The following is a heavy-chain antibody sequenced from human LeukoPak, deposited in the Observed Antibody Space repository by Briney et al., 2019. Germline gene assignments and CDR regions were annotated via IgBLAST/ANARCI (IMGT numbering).Heavy chain of an antibody. V-gene: IGHV3-30-3*01. CDR1: GFTFSSYA. Sequence: GRSLRLSCAASGFTFSSYAMHWVRQAPGKGLEWVAVISYEGSNKYYADSVKGRFTISRDNSKNTLYLQMNSLRAEDTAVYYCARDLRNRVLEWLLYRYYYYGMDVWGQGTTVTVSS. CDR3: ARDLRNRVLEWLLYRYYYYGMDV. J-gene: IGHJ6*02. CDR2: ISYEGSNK. D-gene: IGHD3-3*01.